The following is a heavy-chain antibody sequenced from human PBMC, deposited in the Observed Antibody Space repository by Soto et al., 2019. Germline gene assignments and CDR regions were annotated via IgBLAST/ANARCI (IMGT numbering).Heavy chain of an antibody. D-gene: IGHD3-3*01. V-gene: IGHV4-59*12. CDR1: GGSISSYY. J-gene: IGHJ5*02. Sequence: PSETLSLTCTVSGGSISSYYWSWIRQPPGKGLEWIGYIYYSGSTYYNPSLKSRVTISVDTSKNQFSLKLSSVTAADTAVYYCARAQDFWSGYYLGWFDPWGQGTLVTVSS. CDR3: ARAQDFWSGYYLGWFDP. CDR2: IYYSGST.